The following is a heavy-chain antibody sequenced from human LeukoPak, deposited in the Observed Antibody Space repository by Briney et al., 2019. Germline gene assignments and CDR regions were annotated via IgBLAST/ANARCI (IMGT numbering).Heavy chain of an antibody. D-gene: IGHD6-13*01. CDR2: IYYSGGT. V-gene: IGHV4-59*01. CDR1: GFTFSSYS. CDR3: ARRAAAVGTYYMDV. J-gene: IGHJ6*03. Sequence: PGGSLRLSCAASGFTFSSYSMNWVRQAPGKGLEWIGYIYYSGGTNYNPSLESRVTIAVDTSKNQFSLKLSSVTAADTAVYYCARRAAAVGTYYMDVWGKGTTVTASS.